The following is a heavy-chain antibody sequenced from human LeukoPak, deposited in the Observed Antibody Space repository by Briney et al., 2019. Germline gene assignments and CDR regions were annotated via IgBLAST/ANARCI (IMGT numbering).Heavy chain of an antibody. Sequence: GGSLRLSCAASGFNFGDAWMSWVRQAPGKGLEWVGRTKSKTEGGSRDYAAPVKGRFTISRDDSKNILYLQMNSLKSDDTAMYYCTTDYTSGNPYWGQGTLVTVSS. CDR2: TKSKTEGGSR. CDR3: TTDYTSGNPY. D-gene: IGHD3-10*01. V-gene: IGHV3-15*01. CDR1: GFNFGDAW. J-gene: IGHJ4*02.